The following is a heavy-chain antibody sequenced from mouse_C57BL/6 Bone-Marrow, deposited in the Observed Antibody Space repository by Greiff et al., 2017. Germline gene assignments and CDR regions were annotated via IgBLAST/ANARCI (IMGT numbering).Heavy chain of an antibody. D-gene: IGHD2-1*01. V-gene: IGHV1-9*01. CDR2: ILPGSGST. CDR3: ARGGSWGNPVYFCY. Sequence: QVQLKESGAELTKPGASVKLSCKATGYTFTGYWLEWVKQRPGHGLEWIGEILPGSGSTNYNEKFKGKATFTADTSSNTAYMQISSLTTEDSAIYYGARGGSWGNPVYFCYWGQGTTLTVSS. CDR1: GYTFTGYW. J-gene: IGHJ2*01.